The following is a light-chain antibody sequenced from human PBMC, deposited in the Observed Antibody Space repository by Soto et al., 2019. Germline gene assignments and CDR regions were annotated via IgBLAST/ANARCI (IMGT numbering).Light chain of an antibody. V-gene: IGKV1-5*03. CDR2: KAS. CDR3: QQYGSSGT. Sequence: GDRVINPCRASQTVERWMAWYQQKPGKAPKLLIYKASSLESGVPSRFSGSGSGTDFTLTISRLEPEDFAVYYCQQYGSSGTFGQGTKVDIK. J-gene: IGKJ1*01. CDR1: QTVERW.